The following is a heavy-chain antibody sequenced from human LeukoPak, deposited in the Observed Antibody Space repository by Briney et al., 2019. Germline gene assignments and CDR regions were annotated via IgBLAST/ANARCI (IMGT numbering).Heavy chain of an antibody. Sequence: GGSLRLSCTASESTFDHAMHWVRQPPGKGLEWVSGIGWNRARTGYADSVRGRFTISRDNAKNSLYLQMNSLRAEDTALYYCGKDISAGGMDVWGQGTTVTVSS. V-gene: IGHV3-9*01. CDR2: IGWNRART. CDR1: ESTFDHA. J-gene: IGHJ6*02. CDR3: GKDISAGGMDV. D-gene: IGHD3-10*01.